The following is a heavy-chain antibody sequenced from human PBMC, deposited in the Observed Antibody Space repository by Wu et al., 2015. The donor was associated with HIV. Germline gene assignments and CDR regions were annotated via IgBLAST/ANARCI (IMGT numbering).Heavy chain of an antibody. J-gene: IGHJ3*02. V-gene: IGHV1-2*02. Sequence: QVQLVQSGTEVRRPGASVRVSCKTSGYSFTAYYMHWVRQAPGQGLEWMGWINPNSGGTNSAQKFQGRVTMTRDTSISTAYMDTNRLRSDDTAVYYCATGYCGGTTCYSAAFDMWARGQWSPSLQ. D-gene: IGHD2-2*01. CDR2: INPNSGGT. CDR1: GYSFTAYY. CDR3: ATGYCGGTTCYSAAFDM.